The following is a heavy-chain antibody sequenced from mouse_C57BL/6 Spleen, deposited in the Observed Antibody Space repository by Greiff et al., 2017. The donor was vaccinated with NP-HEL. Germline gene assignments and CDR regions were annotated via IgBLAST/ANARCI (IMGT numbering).Heavy chain of an antibody. CDR1: GYTFTSYG. CDR2: FYPRSGNT. D-gene: IGHD1-1*01. CDR3: ARASTVVEYCDV. Sequence: VQLQQSGAELARPGASVKLSCKASGYTFTSYGISWVKQRPGQGLEWIGEFYPRSGNTYYNEKFKGKATLTVDKSSSTVYLELRSLTSEDSAVLFWARASTVVEYCDVWGTGTTVTVPS. J-gene: IGHJ1*03. V-gene: IGHV1-81*01.